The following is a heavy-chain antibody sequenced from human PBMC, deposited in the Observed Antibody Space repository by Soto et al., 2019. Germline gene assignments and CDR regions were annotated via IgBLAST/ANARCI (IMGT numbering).Heavy chain of an antibody. CDR3: ARGGTNWKFDD. V-gene: IGHV4-59*02. CDR1: GGSVSGYY. CDR2: VHYSGST. Sequence: SETLSLTCTVSGGSVSGYYWSWIRQPPGKGLEWIGYVHYSGSTNYNPSLRSRVTISVDTSKNHFSLKLSSVTAADTAVYYCARGGTNWKFDDWGQGTLVTVSS. D-gene: IGHD1-20*01. J-gene: IGHJ4*02.